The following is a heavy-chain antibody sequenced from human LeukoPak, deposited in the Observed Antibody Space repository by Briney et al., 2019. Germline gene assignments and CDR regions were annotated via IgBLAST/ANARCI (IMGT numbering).Heavy chain of an antibody. D-gene: IGHD3-3*01. CDR3: AKNYDFWSGYYLYHFDN. V-gene: IGHV3-23*01. Sequence: GGSLRPSCAASGFTFSSYAMSWVRQAPGKGLEWVSAISGSGGSTYYADSVKGRFTISRDNSKNTLYLEMNSLRAEDAAVYYCAKNYDFWSGYYLYHFDNWGQGTLVTVSS. CDR1: GFTFSSYA. J-gene: IGHJ4*02. CDR2: ISGSGGST.